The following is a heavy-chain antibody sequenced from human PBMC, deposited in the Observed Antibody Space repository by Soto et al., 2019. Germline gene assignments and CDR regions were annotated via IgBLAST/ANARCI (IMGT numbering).Heavy chain of an antibody. J-gene: IGHJ4*02. CDR2: ISSNGGST. Sequence: EVPLVESGGGLVQPGGSLRLSCAASGFTFSSYAMHWVRQAPGKGLEYVSAISSNGGSTYYANSVKGRFTISRDNSKNTLYLQMGSLRAEDMAVYYCARSFFRHYDYVWGSYRARADFDYWGQGTLVTVSS. V-gene: IGHV3-64*01. CDR1: GFTFSSYA. CDR3: ARSFFRHYDYVWGSYRARADFDY. D-gene: IGHD3-16*02.